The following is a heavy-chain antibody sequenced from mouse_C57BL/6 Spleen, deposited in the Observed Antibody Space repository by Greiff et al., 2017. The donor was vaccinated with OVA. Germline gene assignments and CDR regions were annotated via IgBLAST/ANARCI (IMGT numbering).Heavy chain of an antibody. J-gene: IGHJ1*03. V-gene: IGHV1-81*01. Sequence: QVHVKQSGAELARPGASVKLSCKASGYTFTSYGISWVKQRTGQGLEWIGEIYPRSGNTYYNEKFKGKATLTADKSSSTAYMELRSLTSEDSAVYFCARELDYGSSYWYFDVWGTGTTVTVSS. CDR1: GYTFTSYG. D-gene: IGHD1-1*01. CDR2: IYPRSGNT. CDR3: ARELDYGSSYWYFDV.